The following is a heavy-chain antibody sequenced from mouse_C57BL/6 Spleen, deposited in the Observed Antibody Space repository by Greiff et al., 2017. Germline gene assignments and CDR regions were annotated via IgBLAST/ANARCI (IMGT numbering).Heavy chain of an antibody. Sequence: EVQVVASGGGLVKPGGSLKLSCAASGFTFSSYTMSWVRQTPEKRLEWVATISGGGGNTYSPDSVKGRFTISRDNAKNTLYLQMSRLRSADTALYYCARQTTVVAKDAWFAYWGQGTLVTVSA. D-gene: IGHD1-1*01. V-gene: IGHV5-9*01. CDR2: ISGGGGNT. J-gene: IGHJ3*01. CDR3: ARQTTVVAKDAWFAY. CDR1: GFTFSSYT.